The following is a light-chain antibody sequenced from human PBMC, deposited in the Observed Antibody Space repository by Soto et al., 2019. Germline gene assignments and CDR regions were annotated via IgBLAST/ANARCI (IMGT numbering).Light chain of an antibody. J-gene: IGKJ1*01. CDR1: QSVSSY. CDR2: GAS. CDR3: HQYKNWPWT. Sequence: EIVMTQSPASLSVSPWERVTLSCTASQSVSSYLAWYQQIPGQAPRLLIHGASTGAIGGPDRFSGSGSGTEFTLTISTLQSEDSAVYYCHQYKNWPWTFGQGTKVDIK. V-gene: IGKV3-15*01.